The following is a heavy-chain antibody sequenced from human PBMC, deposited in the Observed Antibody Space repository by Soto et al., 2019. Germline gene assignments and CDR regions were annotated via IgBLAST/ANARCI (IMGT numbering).Heavy chain of an antibody. CDR2: IMPIFGTS. J-gene: IGHJ5*02. V-gene: IGHV1-69*01. D-gene: IGHD2-21*01. Sequence: QVQLVQSGAEVKKPGSSVKVSCKASGGTFNNHAINWVRQAPGLGLEWMGGIMPIFGTSDYAQKYQCRVTITSDESTKTAYMELRSLTSEETAVYYCVREKMREMAIILRDKWFDTWGQGTLVSVSS. CDR1: GGTFNNHA. CDR3: VREKMREMAIILRDKWFDT.